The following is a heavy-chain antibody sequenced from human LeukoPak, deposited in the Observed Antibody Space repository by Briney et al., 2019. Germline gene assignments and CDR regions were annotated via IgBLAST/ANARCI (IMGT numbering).Heavy chain of an antibody. CDR2: ISSSNSYI. J-gene: IGHJ4*02. CDR3: ARDRGDGYNVFDY. Sequence: VGSLRLSCAASGFTFSSYSMNWVRQAPGKGLEWVSSISSSNSYIYYADSVKGRFTISRDNAKNSLYLQMNSLRAEDTAVYYCARDRGDGYNVFDYWGQGTLVTVSS. D-gene: IGHD5-24*01. CDR1: GFTFSSYS. V-gene: IGHV3-21*01.